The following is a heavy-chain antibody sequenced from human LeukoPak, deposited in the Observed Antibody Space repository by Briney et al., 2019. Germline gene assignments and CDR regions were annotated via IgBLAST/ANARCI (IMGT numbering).Heavy chain of an antibody. CDR3: ARDLAYTMIVVVPTEEAFDI. Sequence: PGGSPRLSCAASGFTFSSYSMNWVRQAPGKGLEWVSYISSSSSTIYYTDSVKGRFTISRDNAKNSLYLQMNSLRAEDTAVYYCARDLAYTMIVVVPTEEAFDIWGQGTMVTVSS. D-gene: IGHD3-22*01. CDR1: GFTFSSYS. V-gene: IGHV3-48*01. CDR2: ISSSSSTI. J-gene: IGHJ3*02.